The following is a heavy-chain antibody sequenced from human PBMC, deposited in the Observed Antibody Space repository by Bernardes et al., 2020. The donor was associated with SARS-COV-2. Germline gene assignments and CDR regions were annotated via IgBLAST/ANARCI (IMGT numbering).Heavy chain of an antibody. D-gene: IGHD3-3*01. J-gene: IGHJ3*01. V-gene: IGHV3-23*01. CDR1: QFTFNNYV. CDR2: IDGGSEAT. Sequence: GGSLRLSCEGSQFTFNNYVMTWVRQAPGKGLEWVSSIDGGSEATYYADSVKGRFTISRDNSKNTVFLQMSSLRVEDTAIYYCAKARQRRIMVYGVVVSGALDLWGQGTRVTVSS. CDR3: AKARQRRIMVYGVVVSGALDL.